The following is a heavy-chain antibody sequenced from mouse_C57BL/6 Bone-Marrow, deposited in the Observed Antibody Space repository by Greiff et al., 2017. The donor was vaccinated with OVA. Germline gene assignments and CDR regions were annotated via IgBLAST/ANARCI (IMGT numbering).Heavy chain of an antibody. CDR2: IHPNSGST. J-gene: IGHJ3*01. CDR1: GYTFTSYW. D-gene: IGHD2-3*01. Sequence: QVHVKQPGAELVKPGASVKLSCKASGYTFTSYWMHWVKQRPGQGLEWIGMIHPNSGSTNYNEKFKSKATLTVDKSSSTAYMQLSSLTSEDSAVYYCARWLLRFAYWGQGTLVTVSA. V-gene: IGHV1-64*01. CDR3: ARWLLRFAY.